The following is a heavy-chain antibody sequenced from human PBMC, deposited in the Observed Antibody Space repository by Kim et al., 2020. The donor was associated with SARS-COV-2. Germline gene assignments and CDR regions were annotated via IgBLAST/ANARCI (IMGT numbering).Heavy chain of an antibody. CDR2: IFYSGTT. Sequence: SDTLSLTCTVSGGSMSNYYWNWIRQPPGKELEWMGYIFYSGTTNYNPSVKSRVSISLDTSKNQFSLNLTSVTAADTAVYFCARGGTNQLAQAWGQGTLVT. V-gene: IGHV4-59*13. CDR3: ARGGTNQLAQA. CDR1: GGSMSNYY. D-gene: IGHD2-2*01. J-gene: IGHJ5*02.